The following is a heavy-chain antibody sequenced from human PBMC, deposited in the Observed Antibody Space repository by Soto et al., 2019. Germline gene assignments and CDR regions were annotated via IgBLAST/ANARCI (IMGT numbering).Heavy chain of an antibody. J-gene: IGHJ6*02. CDR3: ARRAWDSYYAIDV. Sequence: VQLVESGGGEVQPGRSLRLSCAASGFTYTDFALHWVRQAPGTGLEWVTIISYDGSDKYYADTVKGRFAISRDNPKNTLYLEMNSLRPEDTAVYFSARRAWDSYYAIDVWGQGTTVTVFS. D-gene: IGHD3-22*01. CDR2: ISYDGSDK. CDR1: GFTYTDFA. V-gene: IGHV3-30*09.